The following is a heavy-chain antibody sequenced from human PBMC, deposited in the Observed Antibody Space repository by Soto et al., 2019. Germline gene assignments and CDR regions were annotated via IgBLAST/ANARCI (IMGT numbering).Heavy chain of an antibody. CDR3: ARIPYDNSGTIFDY. CDR1: GITVSSYY. D-gene: IGHD3-22*01. Sequence: PGGSLRLSCAVSGITVSSYYMSWVRQAAGKGLEWVSVIYAGTITYYADSVKGRFTIYRDNSKNTLNLEMNSLRVEDKAVYYCARIPYDNSGTIFDYWGQGTLVTVSS. CDR2: IYAGTIT. J-gene: IGHJ4*02. V-gene: IGHV3-53*01.